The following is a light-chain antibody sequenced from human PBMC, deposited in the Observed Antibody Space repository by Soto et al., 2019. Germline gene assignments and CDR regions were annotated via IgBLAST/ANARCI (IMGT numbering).Light chain of an antibody. Sequence: DIQMTQSPSTLSASVGDGVTITCWASQNISVWLAWYQQRPGKAPKFLIYDASSLETGVPSRFSGSGSGTEFTLTIRSLQPDDFATYYCQQYDSSSPTFGQGTTLEIK. CDR3: QQYDSSSPT. CDR1: QNISVW. V-gene: IGKV1-5*01. J-gene: IGKJ2*01. CDR2: DAS.